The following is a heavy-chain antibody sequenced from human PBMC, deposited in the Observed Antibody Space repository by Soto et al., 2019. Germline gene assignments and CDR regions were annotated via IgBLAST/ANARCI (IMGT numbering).Heavy chain of an antibody. D-gene: IGHD6-6*01. CDR3: ARLTSTSSSSDY. J-gene: IGHJ4*02. Sequence: SETLSLTCTVSGVSISTSNWWRWVRQPPGKGLEWIGEIYHSGSAKYNPSLKSRVTISVDKSKNQFSLELTSVTAADTAMYYCARLTSTSSSSDYWGQGTLVTVSS. V-gene: IGHV4-4*02. CDR2: IYHSGSA. CDR1: GVSISTSNW.